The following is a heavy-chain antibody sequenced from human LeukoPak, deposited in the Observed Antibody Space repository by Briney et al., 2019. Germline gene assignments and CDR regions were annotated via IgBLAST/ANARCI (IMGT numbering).Heavy chain of an antibody. D-gene: IGHD1-1*01. Sequence: SETLSLTCSVSGASISSGLYYWNWIRQPAGKGLEWIGRIFESGKTNYNPSLKSRVTISVDTSKNQFSLKLSSVTAADTAVYYCARQLGSGGFDPWGQGTLVTVSS. CDR1: GASISSGLYY. J-gene: IGHJ5*02. CDR3: ARQLGSGGFDP. V-gene: IGHV4-61*02. CDR2: IFESGKT.